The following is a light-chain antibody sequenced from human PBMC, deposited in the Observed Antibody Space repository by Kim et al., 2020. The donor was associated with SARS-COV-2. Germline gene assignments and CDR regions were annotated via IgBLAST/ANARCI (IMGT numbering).Light chain of an antibody. V-gene: IGKV1-33*01. CDR3: QQRGT. Sequence: DIQVTQSPSSLSASVGDRVTITCQASQDITNSLNWYQQKPGKAPKLLIYDASNLETGVPPRFSGSGSGTHFTFTISSLQPEDTARYYYQQRGTFGQGTKLEI. CDR1: QDITNS. J-gene: IGKJ2*02. CDR2: DAS.